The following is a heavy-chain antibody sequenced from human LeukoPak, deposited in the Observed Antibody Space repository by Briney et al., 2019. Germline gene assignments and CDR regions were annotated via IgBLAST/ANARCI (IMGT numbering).Heavy chain of an antibody. D-gene: IGHD6-6*01. V-gene: IGHV3-49*04. J-gene: IGHJ4*02. Sequence: GGSLRLSCTASGFTFCDYAMSWVRQAPGKGREWVGFIRSKAYGGTTEYAAAVKGRFTISREESKSIAYLQMNSLKTEDTALYYCTRGLYSSSSVYFDYWGQGTLVTVSS. CDR2: IRSKAYGGTT. CDR1: GFTFCDYA. CDR3: TRGLYSSSSVYFDY.